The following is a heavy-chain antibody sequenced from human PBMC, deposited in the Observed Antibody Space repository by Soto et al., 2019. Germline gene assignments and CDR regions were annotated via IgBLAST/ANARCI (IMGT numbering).Heavy chain of an antibody. J-gene: IGHJ4*02. D-gene: IGHD6-19*01. CDR1: GGSITSSNW. V-gene: IGHV4-4*02. CDR3: ARVSVTGTYLDC. CDR2: IFHIGST. Sequence: TSETLSLTCGVSGGSITSSNWWTWVRQPPGKGLEWIGEIFHIGSTNYNPSLRSRVTISVDKSENQLSLKLTSVTAADTALYYCARVSVTGTYLDCWGQGMLVTVSS.